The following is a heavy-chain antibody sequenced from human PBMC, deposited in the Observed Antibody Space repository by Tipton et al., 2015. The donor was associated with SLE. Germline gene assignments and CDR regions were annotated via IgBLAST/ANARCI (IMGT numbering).Heavy chain of an antibody. CDR3: ARGGILTGYYPNFDY. J-gene: IGHJ4*02. V-gene: IGHV4-59*01. Sequence: TLSLTCTVSGGSISSLSWSWIRQPPGKRLEWIGYIFYTGSTNYNPSLKSRVAMSVDMSKNQFSLKLTSVTAADTAVYYCARGGILTGYYPNFDYWGQGTLVTVSS. CDR1: GGSISSLS. D-gene: IGHD3-9*01. CDR2: IFYTGST.